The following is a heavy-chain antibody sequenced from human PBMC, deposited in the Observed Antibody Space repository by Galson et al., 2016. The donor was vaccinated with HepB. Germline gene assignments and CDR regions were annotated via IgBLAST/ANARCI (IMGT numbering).Heavy chain of an antibody. D-gene: IGHD4-11*01. CDR2: IYSSGTT. Sequence: TLSLTCSVSGDSISSGGYHWIWIRQHPGKGPEWIGYIYSSGTTYYSPSLKSRITISLDMSKNQFSLKVNSVTAADTAIYHCARGTDFSILYWGQGTLVTVSS. J-gene: IGHJ4*02. CDR1: GDSISSGGYH. CDR3: ARGTDFSILY. V-gene: IGHV4-31*03.